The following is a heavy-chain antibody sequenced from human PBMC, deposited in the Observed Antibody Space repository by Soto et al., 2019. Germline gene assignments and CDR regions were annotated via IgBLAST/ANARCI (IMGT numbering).Heavy chain of an antibody. CDR2: IYYSGST. CDR3: ARDSTYYDILTGQKSNWFDP. Sequence: SETLSLTCTVSGGSISSYYWSWIRQPPGKGLEWIGYIYYSGSTNYNPSLKSRVTISVDTSKNQFSLKLSSVTAADTAVYYCARDSTYYDILTGQKSNWFDPWGQGTLVTVSS. CDR1: GGSISSYY. J-gene: IGHJ5*02. D-gene: IGHD3-9*01. V-gene: IGHV4-59*01.